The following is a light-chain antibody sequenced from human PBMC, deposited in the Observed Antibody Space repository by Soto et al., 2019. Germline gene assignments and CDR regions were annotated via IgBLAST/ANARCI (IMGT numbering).Light chain of an antibody. CDR2: DVS. V-gene: IGLV2-23*02. J-gene: IGLJ2*01. CDR1: SSDVGSYNL. Sequence: QSALTQPASVSGSPGQSITISCTGTSSDVGSYNLVSWYQQHPGKVPKLMIYDVSKRPSGVSNRFSGSKSGNTASLTISGLQAEDEADYYCCSYAGSSTPVVFGGGTKLTVL. CDR3: CSYAGSSTPVV.